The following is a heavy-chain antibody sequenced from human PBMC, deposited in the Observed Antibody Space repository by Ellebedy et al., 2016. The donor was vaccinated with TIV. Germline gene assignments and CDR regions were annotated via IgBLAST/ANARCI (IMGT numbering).Heavy chain of an antibody. V-gene: IGHV4-31*03. J-gene: IGHJ5*02. D-gene: IGHD3-9*01. CDR2: IYYSGST. CDR1: GGSISSGGYY. Sequence: SETLSLTXTVSGGSISSGGYYWSWIRQHPGKGLEWIGYIYYSGSTYYNPSLKSRVTISIDTSKNQFSLKLSSVTAADTAVYYCARHYDISAGAWFDPWGQGTLVTVSS. CDR3: ARHYDISAGAWFDP.